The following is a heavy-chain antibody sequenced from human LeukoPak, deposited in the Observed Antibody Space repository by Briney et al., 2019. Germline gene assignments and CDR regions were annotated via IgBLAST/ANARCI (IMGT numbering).Heavy chain of an antibody. CDR1: GGSISGSINY. Sequence: PSETLSLTCTVSGGSISGSINYWGWIRQPPGKGLEWIGSVYHSGSTNCNPSLESRVTISVDTSKNQFSLKLSSVTAADTAVYYCARHDWVVGTIPYYFDNWGQGTLVTVSS. J-gene: IGHJ4*02. V-gene: IGHV4-39*01. D-gene: IGHD2-21*01. CDR2: VYHSGST. CDR3: ARHDWVVGTIPYYFDN.